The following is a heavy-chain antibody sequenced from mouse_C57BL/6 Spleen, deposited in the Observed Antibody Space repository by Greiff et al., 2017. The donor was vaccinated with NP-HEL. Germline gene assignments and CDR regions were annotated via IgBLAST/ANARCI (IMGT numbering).Heavy chain of an antibody. CDR3: ARKLGHYGNYGGYAMDY. Sequence: EVQLQQSGPELVKPGASVKIPCKASGYTFTDYNMDWVKQSHGKSLEWIGDINPNNGGTIYNQKFKGKATLTVDKSSSTAYMELRSLTSEDTAVYYCARKLGHYGNYGGYAMDYWGQGTSVTVSS. CDR1: GYTFTDYN. J-gene: IGHJ4*01. CDR2: INPNNGGT. D-gene: IGHD2-1*01. V-gene: IGHV1-18*01.